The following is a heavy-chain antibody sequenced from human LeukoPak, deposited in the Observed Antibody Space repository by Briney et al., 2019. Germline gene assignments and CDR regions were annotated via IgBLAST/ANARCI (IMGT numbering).Heavy chain of an antibody. CDR2: INSNGDDT. J-gene: IGHJ4*02. CDR3: VKAMLGATFDS. D-gene: IGHD1-26*01. CDR1: GFPFSSYA. Sequence: GGSLRLSCSASGFPFSSYALDWVRQAPGKRLEYVSGINSNGDDTLYADSVKGRFTISRDNSRNRVYLQMSSLRPEDTAVYYCVKAMLGATFDSWGQGTLVTVSP. V-gene: IGHV3-64D*06.